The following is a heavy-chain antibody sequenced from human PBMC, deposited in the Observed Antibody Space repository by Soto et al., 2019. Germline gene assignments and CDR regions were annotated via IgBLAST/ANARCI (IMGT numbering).Heavy chain of an antibody. CDR1: GGSFSGYY. V-gene: IGHV4-34*01. Sequence: PSETLSLTCAVYGGSFSGYYWGWIRQPPGKGLEWIGEINHSGSTNYNPSLKSRVTISVDTSKNQFSLKLSSVTAADTAVYYCARVFEGGSGSPHMDVWGQGTTVTVSS. J-gene: IGHJ6*02. CDR3: ARVFEGGSGSPHMDV. D-gene: IGHD3-10*01. CDR2: INHSGST.